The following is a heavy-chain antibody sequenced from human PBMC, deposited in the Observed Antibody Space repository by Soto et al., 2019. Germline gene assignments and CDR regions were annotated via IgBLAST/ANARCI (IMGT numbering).Heavy chain of an antibody. Sequence: PGGSLRLSCAASGFTFSSYSMNWVRQAPGKGLEWVSYISSSSSTIYYADSVKGRFTISRDNAKNSLYLQMNSLRAEDTAVYYCARDLRVRANYDYIWGSYRNFDYWGQGTLVTVSS. CDR1: GFTFSSYS. V-gene: IGHV3-48*01. CDR3: ARDLRVRANYDYIWGSYRNFDY. CDR2: ISSSSSTI. J-gene: IGHJ4*02. D-gene: IGHD3-16*02.